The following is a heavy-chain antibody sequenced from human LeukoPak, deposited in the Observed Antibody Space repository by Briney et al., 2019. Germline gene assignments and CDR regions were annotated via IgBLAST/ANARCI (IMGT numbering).Heavy chain of an antibody. V-gene: IGHV4-39*01. CDR3: ARHGGTRVTLVEVYYFDY. CDR1: GGSITTSSYY. CDR2: IYYTGGT. D-gene: IGHD4-11*01. J-gene: IGHJ4*02. Sequence: PSETLSLTCSVSGGSITTSSYYWGWIRQPPEKGLEWIGSIYYTGGTYYSPSLKSRVTISVDTSKNQFSLKLSSVTAADTAVYYCARHGGTRVTLVEVYYFDYWGQGTLVTVSS.